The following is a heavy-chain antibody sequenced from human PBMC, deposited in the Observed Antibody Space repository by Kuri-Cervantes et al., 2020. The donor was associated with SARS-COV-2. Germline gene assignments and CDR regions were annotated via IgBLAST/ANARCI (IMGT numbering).Heavy chain of an antibody. CDR3: ARGGHYCSSTSCYMPGDY. J-gene: IGHJ4*02. CDR1: GFTFSSYA. D-gene: IGHD2-2*02. V-gene: IGHV3-64*02. CDR2: ISSNGGST. Sequence: ETLKISCAASGFTFSSYAMHWVRQAPGKGLEYVSAISSNGGSTYYADSVKGRFTISRDNSKNTLYLQMGSLRAEDMAVYYCARGGHYCSSTSCYMPGDYWGQGTLVTVSS.